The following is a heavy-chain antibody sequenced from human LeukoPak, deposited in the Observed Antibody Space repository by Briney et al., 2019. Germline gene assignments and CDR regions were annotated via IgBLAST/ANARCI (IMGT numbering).Heavy chain of an antibody. CDR1: GYSISSGYY. D-gene: IGHD2-21*02. CDR3: ARDPVVPATSMQFDWYFDL. Sequence: SSETLSLTCTASGYSISSGYYWGWIRQPPGKGLEWIGSISHSGSTYYTPSLKSRVTISVDTSKNQFSLKLSSVTAADTAVYYCARDPVVPATSMQFDWYFDLWGRGTLVTVSS. J-gene: IGHJ2*01. CDR2: ISHSGST. V-gene: IGHV4-38-2*02.